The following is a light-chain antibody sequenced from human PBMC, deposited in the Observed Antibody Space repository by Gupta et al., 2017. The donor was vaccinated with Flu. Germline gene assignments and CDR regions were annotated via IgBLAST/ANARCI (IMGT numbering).Light chain of an antibody. CDR3: QSYDSSLSGPWV. Sequence: QSVLTQPPPVSVAPGQSVTISCTGSSSNIGAGYYVHWYQQLPVTAPNLLIYGNSNRPSGVPDRFSGSKSGTSASLAITGLQAEDEADYYCQSYDSSLSGPWVFGGGTKLTVL. V-gene: IGLV1-40*01. CDR1: SSNIGAGYY. CDR2: GNS. J-gene: IGLJ3*02.